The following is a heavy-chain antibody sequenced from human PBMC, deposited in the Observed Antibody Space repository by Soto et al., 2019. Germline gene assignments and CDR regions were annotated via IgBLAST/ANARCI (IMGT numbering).Heavy chain of an antibody. CDR1: GYTFTSYY. CDR3: ARKDRFGADIVVVVAAMKY. J-gene: IGHJ4*02. D-gene: IGHD2-15*01. V-gene: IGHV1-46*01. Sequence: GGLVKVSCKASGYTFTSYYMHWVRQAPGQGLEWMGIINPSGGSTSYAQKFQGRVTMTRDTSTSTVYMELSSLRSEDTAVYYCARKDRFGADIVVVVAAMKYWGQGTLVTVSS. CDR2: INPSGGST.